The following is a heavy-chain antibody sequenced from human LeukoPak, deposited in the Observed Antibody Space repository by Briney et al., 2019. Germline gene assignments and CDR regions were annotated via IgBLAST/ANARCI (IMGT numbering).Heavy chain of an antibody. J-gene: IGHJ6*04. V-gene: IGHV3-48*03. Sequence: GGSLRLSCAASGFTFSSYEMNWVRQAPGKGLEWVSYISSSGSNICYADSVKGRFTISRDNAKNSLYLQMNSLRAEDTAVYYCAELGITMIGGVWGKGTTVTISS. CDR1: GFTFSSYE. CDR3: AELGITMIGGV. D-gene: IGHD3-10*02. CDR2: ISSSGSNI.